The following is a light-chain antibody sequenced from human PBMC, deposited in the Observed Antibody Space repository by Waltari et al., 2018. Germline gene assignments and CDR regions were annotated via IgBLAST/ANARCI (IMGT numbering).Light chain of an antibody. CDR2: AAS. CDR1: QSITTY. V-gene: IGKV1-39*01. J-gene: IGKJ4*01. Sequence: DIQMTQSPSSLSASIGARVTIPCRASQSITTYLNWYQQKPGKAPKLLIYAASSLQSGVPSRFSGSGSGTDFTLTISSLQPEDFATYSCQESYKTPPTFGGGTKVEIK. CDR3: QESYKTPPT.